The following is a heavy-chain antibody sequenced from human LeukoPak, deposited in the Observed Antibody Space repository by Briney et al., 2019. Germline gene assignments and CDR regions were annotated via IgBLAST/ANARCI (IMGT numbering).Heavy chain of an antibody. CDR2: IWFDGSNK. J-gene: IGHJ6*02. V-gene: IGHV3-33*01. D-gene: IGHD2-2*01. CDR1: GFTFSSYG. CDR3: ARTGYCSSTSCLEYYYYYGMDV. Sequence: GGALRLSCAASGFTFSSYGMHGVRQAPGQGLGWGAVIWFDGSNKYYADSVKGRFTISRDNSKNTLYLQMNSLRAEDTAVYYCARTGYCSSTSCLEYYYYYGMDVWGQGTTVTVSS.